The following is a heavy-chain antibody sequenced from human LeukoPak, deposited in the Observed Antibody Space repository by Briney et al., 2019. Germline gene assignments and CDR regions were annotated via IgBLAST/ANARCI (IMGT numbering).Heavy chain of an antibody. V-gene: IGHV1-24*01. CDR2: IDPDNGET. J-gene: IGHJ3*02. D-gene: IGHD3-22*01. CDR3: ATDRFYYDSSGLGAFDI. Sequence: ASVKVSCKVSGYTLTELSMHWVRQAPGKGLEWMGGIDPDNGETIYAQKFQGRVTMTEDTSTDTAYMELSSVRSEDTAVYYCATDRFYYDSSGLGAFDIWGQGTMVTVSS. CDR1: GYTLTELS.